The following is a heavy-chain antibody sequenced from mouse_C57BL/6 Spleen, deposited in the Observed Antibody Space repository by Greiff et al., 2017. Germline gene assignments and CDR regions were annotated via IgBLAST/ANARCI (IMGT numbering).Heavy chain of an antibody. CDR1: GYTFTSYW. J-gene: IGHJ4*01. CDR2: IHPNSGST. Sequence: QVQLQQPGAELVKPGASVKLSCKASGYTFTSYWMHWVKQRPGQGLEWIGMIHPNSGSTNYNEKFKSKATLTVDKSSSTAYMQLSSLTSEDSAVYYCARLRRDYYAMDDWGQGTSVTVSS. V-gene: IGHV1-64*01. CDR3: ARLRRDYYAMDD. D-gene: IGHD2-12*01.